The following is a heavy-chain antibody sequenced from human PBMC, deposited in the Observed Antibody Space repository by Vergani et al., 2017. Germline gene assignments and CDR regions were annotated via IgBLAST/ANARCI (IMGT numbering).Heavy chain of an antibody. D-gene: IGHD2-8*01. CDR2: IWYDGSKE. CDR3: ARSEYCAHGVCYMTYYYYMDV. V-gene: IGHV3-33*01. J-gene: IGHJ6*03. CDR1: GFTLSSHA. Sequence: QVQLEESGGGVVQPGRSLTLSCAGSGFTLSSHAMHWVRQAPGKGLEWVAFIWYDGSKEYYADSVNGRFTISRDNSKNTLYLQMNNLRAADTAVYYCARSEYCAHGVCYMTYYYYMDVWGKGTAVTVSS.